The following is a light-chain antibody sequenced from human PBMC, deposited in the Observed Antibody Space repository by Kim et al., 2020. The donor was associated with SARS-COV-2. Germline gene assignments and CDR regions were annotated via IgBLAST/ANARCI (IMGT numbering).Light chain of an antibody. J-gene: IGKJ2*01. V-gene: IGKV1-6*01. CDR1: RGIRND. CDR2: AAS. Sequence: AIQMTQSPSSLSAFLGDRVTITCRASRGIRNDLSWYQQRPGQAPKLLISAASTLQSGVPSRFSGSGSGTDFVLTISSLQPEDGATYYCLQDSNFPYAFGQGTKLAI. CDR3: LQDSNFPYA.